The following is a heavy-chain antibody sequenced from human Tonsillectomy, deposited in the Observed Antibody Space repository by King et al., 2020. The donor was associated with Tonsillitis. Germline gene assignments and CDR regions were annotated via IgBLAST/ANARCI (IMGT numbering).Heavy chain of an antibody. Sequence: QLVQSGAEVKKPGASVKVSCKASGYTFTSYGISWVRQAPGQGLEWMGWISAYKGNTNYAQKLQGRVTMTTDTCTSTAYMELRSLRSDDTAVYYWSRDQPDYDFWSGYYTGAFDIWGQGTMVTVSS. J-gene: IGHJ3*02. D-gene: IGHD3-3*01. CDR2: ISAYKGNT. CDR3: SRDQPDYDFWSGYYTGAFDI. V-gene: IGHV1-18*01. CDR1: GYTFTSYG.